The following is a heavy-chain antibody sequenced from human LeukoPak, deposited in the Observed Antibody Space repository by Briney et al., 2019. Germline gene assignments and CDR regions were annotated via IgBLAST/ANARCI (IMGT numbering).Heavy chain of an antibody. D-gene: IGHD3-22*01. CDR2: MSGSGAGT. J-gene: IGHJ4*02. Sequence: GGSLRLSCAASGFTFRNYAMTWVRQAPGKGLEWVSAMSGSGAGTYYADSVKGRFTISRDNSEKTLYLQMNSLRAEDTAVYYCAKMFYYDSSGYWDDWGQGTLVTVSS. CDR1: GFTFRNYA. CDR3: AKMFYYDSSGYWDD. V-gene: IGHV3-23*01.